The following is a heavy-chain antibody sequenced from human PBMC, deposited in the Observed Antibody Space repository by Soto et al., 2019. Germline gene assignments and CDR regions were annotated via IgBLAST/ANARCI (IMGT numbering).Heavy chain of an antibody. Sequence: SETLSLTCAVSGGSISSGGYSWSWIRQPPGKGLEWIGYIYHSGSTYYNPSLKSRVTISVDRSKNQFSLKLSSLTAADTAVYYCARGGIYCSGGSCYYYYYGMDVWGQGTTVT. V-gene: IGHV4-30-2*01. D-gene: IGHD2-15*01. CDR2: IYHSGST. J-gene: IGHJ6*02. CDR3: ARGGIYCSGGSCYYYYYGMDV. CDR1: GGSISSGGYS.